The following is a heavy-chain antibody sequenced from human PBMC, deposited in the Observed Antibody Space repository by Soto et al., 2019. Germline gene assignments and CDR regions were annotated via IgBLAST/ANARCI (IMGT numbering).Heavy chain of an antibody. CDR2: INHSGST. Sequence: SETLSLTCAVYGGSFSGYYWSWIRQPPGKGLEWIGEINHSGSTNYNPSLKSRVTISVDTSKNQFSLKLSSVTAADTAVYYCATGGKATTFDYWGQGTLVTAPQ. CDR3: ATGGKATTFDY. J-gene: IGHJ4*02. D-gene: IGHD5-12*01. CDR1: GGSFSGYY. V-gene: IGHV4-34*01.